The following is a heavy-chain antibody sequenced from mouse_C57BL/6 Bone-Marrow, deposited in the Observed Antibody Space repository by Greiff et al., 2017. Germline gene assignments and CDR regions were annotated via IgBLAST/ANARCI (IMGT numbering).Heavy chain of an antibody. CDR1: GFTFSDAW. J-gene: IGHJ3*01. Sequence: EVQGVESGGGLVQPGGSMKLSCAASGFTFSDAWMDWVRQSPEKGLEWVAEIRNKANNHATYYAESVKGRFTISRDDSKSSVYLQMNSLRAEDTGIYYCTVGNYDYDEGPSLAYWGQGTLVTVSA. CDR2: IRNKANNHAT. CDR3: TVGNYDYDEGPSLAY. D-gene: IGHD2-4*01. V-gene: IGHV6-6*01.